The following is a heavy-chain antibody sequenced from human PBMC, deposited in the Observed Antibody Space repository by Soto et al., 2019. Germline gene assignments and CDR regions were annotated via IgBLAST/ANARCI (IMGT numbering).Heavy chain of an antibody. CDR1: GGTFSSYA. D-gene: IGHD3-9*01. Sequence: ASVKVSCKASGGTFSSYAISWVRQAPGQGLEWMGGIIPIFGTANYAQKFQGRVTITADESTSTAYMELSSLRSEDTAVYYCARLDDMLTGYYYYYYGMDVWGQGTTVTVSS. CDR2: IIPIFGTA. CDR3: ARLDDMLTGYYYYYYGMDV. V-gene: IGHV1-69*13. J-gene: IGHJ6*02.